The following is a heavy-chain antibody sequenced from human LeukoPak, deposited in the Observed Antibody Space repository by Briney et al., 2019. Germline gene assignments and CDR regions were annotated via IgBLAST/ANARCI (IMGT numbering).Heavy chain of an antibody. V-gene: IGHV4-59*03. D-gene: IGHD6-13*01. CDR2: IYYSGST. CDR1: GDSISSYY. CDR3: ATFGASSGWSGFDH. J-gene: IGHJ4*02. Sequence: PSETLSLTCTVSGDSISSYYWNWIRQPPGKGLEWIGYIYYSGSTNYNPSLKSRVTISVDTSKNQFSLKLHSITAADTAVYYCATFGASSGWSGFDHWGQGTLVTVSS.